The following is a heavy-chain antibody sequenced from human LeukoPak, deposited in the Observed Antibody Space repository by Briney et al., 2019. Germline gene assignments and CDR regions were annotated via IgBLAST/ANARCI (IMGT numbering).Heavy chain of an antibody. J-gene: IGHJ5*02. CDR3: TRDRGWFGERSWFDP. Sequence: GGSLRLSCTASGFTFGDYAMSWFRQAPGKGLEWVGFIRSKAYGGTTEYAASVKGRFTISRDDSKSIAYLQMNSLKTEDTAVYYCTRDRGWFGERSWFDPWGQGTLVTVSS. D-gene: IGHD3-10*01. CDR1: GFTFGDYA. V-gene: IGHV3-49*03. CDR2: IRSKAYGGTT.